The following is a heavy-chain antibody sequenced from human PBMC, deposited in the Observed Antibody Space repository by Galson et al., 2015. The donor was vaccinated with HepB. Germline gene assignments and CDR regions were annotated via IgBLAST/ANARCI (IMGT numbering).Heavy chain of an antibody. V-gene: IGHV3-30*18. CDR3: AKESGIIMVRGVIKTVDY. J-gene: IGHJ4*02. CDR1: GFTFDNYG. D-gene: IGHD3-10*01. Sequence: SLRLSCAASGFTFDNYGMHWVRQAPGRGLEWVAVISFDGTNKYYADSVKGRFTISRDNSKNTLYLQMNSLRAEDTAVYYCAKESGIIMVRGVIKTVDYWGQGTLVTVSS. CDR2: ISFDGTNK.